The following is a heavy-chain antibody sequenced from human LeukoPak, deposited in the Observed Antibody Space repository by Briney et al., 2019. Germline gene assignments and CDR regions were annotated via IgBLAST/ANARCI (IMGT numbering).Heavy chain of an antibody. CDR3: AKAVYDSLSGFVYYFEY. J-gene: IGHJ4*02. CDR1: GFTSSSYA. D-gene: IGHD3-9*01. Sequence: GGSLRLSCAASGFTSSSYAISWVRQVPGQGRKWLSRIRGSGYNTYDADSLRGRFTVSRDNSKNTLYLQMNSLRAEDKAVYYCAKAVYDSLSGFVYYFEYWGQGSLVTVSS. CDR2: IRGSGYNT. V-gene: IGHV3-23*01.